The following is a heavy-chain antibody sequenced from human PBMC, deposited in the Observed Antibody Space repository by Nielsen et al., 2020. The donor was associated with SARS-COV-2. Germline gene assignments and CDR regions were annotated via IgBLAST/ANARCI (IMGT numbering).Heavy chain of an antibody. J-gene: IGHJ5*02. D-gene: IGHD3-16*02. CDR1: GFTFSSYW. Sequence: GESLKISCAASGFTFSSYWMNWVRQAPGKGLEWVANIKQDGSEKYYGDSVKGRFTIPRDNAKNSLSLQMNSLRAEDTAVYYCARDLGYRSTALRGDWFDPWGQGTLVTVSS. V-gene: IGHV3-7*03. CDR2: IKQDGSEK. CDR3: ARDLGYRSTALRGDWFDP.